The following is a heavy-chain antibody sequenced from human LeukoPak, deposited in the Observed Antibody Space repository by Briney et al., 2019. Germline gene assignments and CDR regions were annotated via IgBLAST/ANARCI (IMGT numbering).Heavy chain of an antibody. V-gene: IGHV3-21*04. J-gene: IGHJ4*02. CDR2: ISSRSTYI. Sequence: GGSLRLSCAASGFTFSNAWMSWVRQAPGKGLEWVSSISSRSTYIYYADSVKGRFTISRDNAKNSLYLQMNSLRAEDMALYYCAKGSGKFGEASMDYWGQGTLVTVSS. CDR1: GFTFSNAW. CDR3: AKGSGKFGEASMDY. D-gene: IGHD3-10*01.